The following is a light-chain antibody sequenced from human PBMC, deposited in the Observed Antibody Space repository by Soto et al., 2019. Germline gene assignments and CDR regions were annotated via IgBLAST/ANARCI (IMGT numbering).Light chain of an antibody. CDR3: QQYGSSPWT. V-gene: IGKV3-20*01. Sequence: EIVLTQSPGTLSLSPGERATLSCRASQRVSSNYLAWYQQKPGQAPRLLIYGASSRATGIPDRFGGSGSGTEFTLTISRLEPEDFAVYYCQQYGSSPWTFGLGTKVEIK. CDR1: QRVSSNY. J-gene: IGKJ1*01. CDR2: GAS.